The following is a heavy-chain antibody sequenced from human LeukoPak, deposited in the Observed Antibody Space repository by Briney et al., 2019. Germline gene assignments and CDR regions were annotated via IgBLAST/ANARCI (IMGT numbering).Heavy chain of an antibody. Sequence: GGSLRLSCAASGFIVSNNYINWVRQAPGKGLEWVASISDGASSTYYADSVKGRFTISRDNSKRTLYLQVNSLGPEDTAVYYCVKGGRGHTFDYWGQGTLVTVSS. CDR3: VKGGRGHTFDY. V-gene: IGHV3-23*01. CDR2: ISDGASST. J-gene: IGHJ4*02. D-gene: IGHD3-10*01. CDR1: GFIVSNNY.